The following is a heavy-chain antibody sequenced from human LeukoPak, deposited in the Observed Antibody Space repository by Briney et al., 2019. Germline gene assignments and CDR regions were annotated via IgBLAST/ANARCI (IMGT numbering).Heavy chain of an antibody. J-gene: IGHJ4*02. V-gene: IGHV3-23*01. CDR1: GFTFSSYA. D-gene: IGHD6-13*01. CDR3: ARRMPNSSNWHCFDD. CDR2: ISGNGGST. Sequence: PGGSLRLSCAASGFTFSSYAMSWVRQAPGKGLEWVSGISGNGGSTYYADSVKGRFSISRDNSKNTLYLQMNSLRAEDTAVYYCARRMPNSSNWHCFDDWGQGTLVTVSS.